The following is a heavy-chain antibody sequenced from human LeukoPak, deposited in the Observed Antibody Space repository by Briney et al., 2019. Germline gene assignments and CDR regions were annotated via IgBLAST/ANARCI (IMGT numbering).Heavy chain of an antibody. CDR1: GFTFDDYA. Sequence: PGRSLRLSCAASGFTFDDYAMHWARQAPGKGLEWVSGITWNSDIIRYADSVKGRFTISRDNAKNSLYLQMNNLRAEDTAFYYCAKSSGDSYFDSWGQGALVTVSS. D-gene: IGHD3-10*01. J-gene: IGHJ4*02. CDR2: ITWNSDII. CDR3: AKSSGDSYFDS. V-gene: IGHV3-9*01.